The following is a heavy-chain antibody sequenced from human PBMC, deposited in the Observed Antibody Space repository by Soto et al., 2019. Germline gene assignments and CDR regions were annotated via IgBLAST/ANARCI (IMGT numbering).Heavy chain of an antibody. J-gene: IGHJ6*02. D-gene: IGHD3-3*01. CDR2: ISYDGSNK. V-gene: IGHV3-30-3*01. CDR3: ARDRYYDFWSGYGALNYGMDV. Sequence: LRLSCAASGFTFSSYAMHWVRQAPGKGLEWVAVISYDGSNKYYADSVKGRFTISRDNSKNTLYLQMNSLRAEDTAVYYCARDRYYDFWSGYGALNYGMDVWGQGTTVTVSS. CDR1: GFTFSSYA.